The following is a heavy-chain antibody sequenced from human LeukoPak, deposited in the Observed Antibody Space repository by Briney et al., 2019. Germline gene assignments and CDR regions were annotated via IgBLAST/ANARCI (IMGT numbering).Heavy chain of an antibody. J-gene: IGHJ3*02. Sequence: GRSLRLSCAASGFTFSSYGMHWVRQAAGKGLEWVAVIWYDGSNKYYADSVKGRFTISRDNSKNTLYLQMNSLRAEDTAVYYCARELFWFVGAKRSRDAFDIWGQGAMVTVSS. CDR2: IWYDGSNK. V-gene: IGHV3-33*01. D-gene: IGHD3-16*01. CDR3: ARELFWFVGAKRSRDAFDI. CDR1: GFTFSSYG.